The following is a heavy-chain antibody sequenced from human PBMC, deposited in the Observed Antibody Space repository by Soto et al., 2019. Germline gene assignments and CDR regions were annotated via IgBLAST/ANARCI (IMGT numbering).Heavy chain of an antibody. J-gene: IGHJ4*02. CDR2: IYHSGST. CDR1: GGSISSGGYS. Sequence: PSETLSLTCAVSGGSISSGGYSWSWIRQPPGKGLEWIGYIYHSGSTYYNPSLKSRVTISVDRSKNQFSLKLSSVTAADTAVYYCAGGGDYYDSSGYIFFDYWGQGTLVTVSS. CDR3: AGGGDYYDSSGYIFFDY. V-gene: IGHV4-30-2*01. D-gene: IGHD3-22*01.